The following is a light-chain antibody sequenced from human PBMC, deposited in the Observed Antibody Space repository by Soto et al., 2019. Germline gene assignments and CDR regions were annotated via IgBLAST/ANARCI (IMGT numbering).Light chain of an antibody. CDR2: GAS. CDR3: QQYHIWPPWT. V-gene: IGKV3-15*01. J-gene: IGKJ1*01. Sequence: EIVLTQPPVTLSLSPGERAALFCRASQDVSNYLAWYQQKPGQAPRLLMYGASTRADGIPPRFTGSGSGTEFTLTISSLQSQDFAVYYCQQYHIWPPWTSGQGTKV. CDR1: QDVSNY.